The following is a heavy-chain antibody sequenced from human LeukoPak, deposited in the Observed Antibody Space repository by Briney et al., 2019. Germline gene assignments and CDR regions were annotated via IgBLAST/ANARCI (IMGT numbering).Heavy chain of an antibody. V-gene: IGHV1-18*01. D-gene: IGHD6-19*01. CDR3: AREYSSGWFYYYYYGMDV. Sequence: ASVKVSCQASGYTFTSYGISWVRQAPGQGLEWMGWISAYNGNTNYAQKLQGRVTMTTDTSTSTAYMELRSLRSDDTAVYYCAREYSSGWFYYYYYGMDVWGQGTTVTVSS. CDR1: GYTFTSYG. CDR2: ISAYNGNT. J-gene: IGHJ6*02.